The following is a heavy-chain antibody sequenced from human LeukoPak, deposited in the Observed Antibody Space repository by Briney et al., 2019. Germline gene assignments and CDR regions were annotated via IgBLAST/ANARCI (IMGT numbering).Heavy chain of an antibody. D-gene: IGHD5-12*01. V-gene: IGHV4-39*07. Sequence: PSETLSLTCTVSGGSISSSSYYWGWIRQPPGKGLEWIGSIYYTGSTYYNPSLKSRVTISLDTSKTQFSLKLSSVTAADTAVYYCARLDIVATTNFDYWGQGTLVTVSP. CDR1: GGSISSSSYY. CDR2: IYYTGST. CDR3: ARLDIVATTNFDY. J-gene: IGHJ4*02.